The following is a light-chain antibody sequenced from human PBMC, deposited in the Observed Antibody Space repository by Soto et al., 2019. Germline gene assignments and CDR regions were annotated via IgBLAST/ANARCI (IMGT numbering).Light chain of an antibody. CDR1: RSVSSN. CDR3: QQYTSWLTWT. CDR2: GAS. Sequence: EIVMTQSPATLSVAAGGRATLYCRASRSVSSNLAWYQQKPGQAPRLLIYGASTRATDIPARFSGSGSGTEFTLTMISLHSEELAVYYCQQYTSWLTWTFGQGTKVDIK. V-gene: IGKV3-15*01. J-gene: IGKJ1*01.